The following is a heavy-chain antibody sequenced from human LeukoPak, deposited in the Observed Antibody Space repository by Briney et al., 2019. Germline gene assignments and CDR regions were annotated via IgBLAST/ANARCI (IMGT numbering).Heavy chain of an antibody. D-gene: IGHD3-10*01. CDR2: ISGSGGST. J-gene: IGHJ4*02. Sequence: GGSLRLSCAASGFTFSSYAMSWVRQAPGKGLEWVSAISGSGGSTYYADSVKGRFTISRDNSKNTLYLQMNSLRAEDTAVYYCASRMVRGVITNLFDYWGQGTLVTVSS. V-gene: IGHV3-23*01. CDR1: GFTFSSYA. CDR3: ASRMVRGVITNLFDY.